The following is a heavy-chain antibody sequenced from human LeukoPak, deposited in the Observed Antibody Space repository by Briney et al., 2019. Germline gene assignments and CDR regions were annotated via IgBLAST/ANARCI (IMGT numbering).Heavy chain of an antibody. J-gene: IGHJ4*02. CDR1: GFTFSNAW. D-gene: IGHD3-10*01. CDR2: IKSKSDGGTT. Sequence: PGGSLRLSCAASGFTFSNAWMSWVRQAPGKGLEWVGRIKSKSDGGTTDYAAPVKGRFSISRDDSKNTLYLQMNSLKTEDTAVYYCARDAPVSGSYSFDYWGQGTLVTVSS. V-gene: IGHV3-15*01. CDR3: ARDAPVSGSYSFDY.